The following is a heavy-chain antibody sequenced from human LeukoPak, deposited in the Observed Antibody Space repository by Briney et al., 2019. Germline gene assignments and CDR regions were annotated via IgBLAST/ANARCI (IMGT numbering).Heavy chain of an antibody. Sequence: GGSLRLSCVASGFTFSSYAMSWVRQAPGKGLEWVSAISGSGGSTYYADSVKGRFTISGDNSKNTLYLQMNSLRAEDTAVYYCAKQIVVVVPAAMYATTFDIWGQGTMVTVSS. V-gene: IGHV3-23*01. CDR2: ISGSGGST. J-gene: IGHJ3*02. CDR1: GFTFSSYA. CDR3: AKQIVVVVPAAMYATTFDI. D-gene: IGHD2-2*01.